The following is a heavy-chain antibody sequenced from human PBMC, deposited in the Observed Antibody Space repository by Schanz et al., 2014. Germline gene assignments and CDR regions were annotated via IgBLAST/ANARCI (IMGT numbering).Heavy chain of an antibody. CDR1: GGSISSSSYY. Sequence: QLQLQESGPGLVKPSETLSLTCTVSGGSISSSSYYWGWIRQAPGKGLEWISYVSSYDTTVSYADSVKGRFTISRDNAKNSVYLQMNSLRVEDTAVYYCARYGFRKFGVVYGLAVWGQGTTVTVS. V-gene: IGHV3-11*01. D-gene: IGHD3-3*01. CDR2: VSSYDTTV. CDR3: ARYGFRKFGVVYGLAV. J-gene: IGHJ6*02.